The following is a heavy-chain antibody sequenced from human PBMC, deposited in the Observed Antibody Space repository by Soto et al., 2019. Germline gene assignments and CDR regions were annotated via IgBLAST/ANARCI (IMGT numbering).Heavy chain of an antibody. J-gene: IGHJ4*02. Sequence: EVQLVESGGGLVQPGGCLRPSCAASGFPFSIYSMNWVRQAPGKGLEWSSYITSDTNTIKYADSLKGRFTISRDNAKNLVYLQMNSLRDEDTAVYFCARSVEGHFDYWGQGTVVTVSS. V-gene: IGHV3-48*02. CDR2: ITSDTNTI. D-gene: IGHD6-19*01. CDR1: GFPFSIYS. CDR3: ARSVEGHFDY.